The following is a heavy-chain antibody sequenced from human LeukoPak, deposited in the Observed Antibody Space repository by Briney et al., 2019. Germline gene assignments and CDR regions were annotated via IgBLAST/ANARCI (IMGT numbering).Heavy chain of an antibody. CDR1: GGSISSSSYY. CDR3: ARETSLAGFASGLGFNY. J-gene: IGHJ4*02. Sequence: SETLSLTCTVSGGSISSSSYYWGWIRQPPGKGLEWIGYVYGSGYTNYNPSLKSRVTMSIDTSKNHFSLKLTSVTAADTATYYCARETSLAGFASGLGFNYWGQGILVTVSS. CDR2: VYGSGYT. D-gene: IGHD6-19*01. V-gene: IGHV4-61*03.